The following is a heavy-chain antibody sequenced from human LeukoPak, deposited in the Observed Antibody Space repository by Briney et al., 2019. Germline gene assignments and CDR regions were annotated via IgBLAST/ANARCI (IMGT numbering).Heavy chain of an antibody. J-gene: IGHJ4*02. Sequence: ASVKVSCKASGYTFTGYYMHWVRQAPGQGLEWMGRTNPNSGGTNYAQKFQGRVTITRDTSASTAYMELSSLRSEDTAVYYCARDSSAKYYYDSSGYPDYWGQGTLVTVSS. CDR1: GYTFTGYY. CDR3: ARDSSAKYYYDSSGYPDY. D-gene: IGHD3-22*01. CDR2: TNPNSGGT. V-gene: IGHV1-2*06.